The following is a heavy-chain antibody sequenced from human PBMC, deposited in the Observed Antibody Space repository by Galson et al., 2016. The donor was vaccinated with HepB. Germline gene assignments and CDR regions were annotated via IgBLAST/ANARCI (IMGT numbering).Heavy chain of an antibody. J-gene: IGHJ5*01. CDR3: ARQILMGGTLAWFDS. CDR2: IYPGDSGT. CDR1: GYKFNNYW. D-gene: IGHD1-26*01. Sequence: QSGAEVKKPGESPKISCKTSGYKFNNYWIGWVRQMPGKGLEWMGIIYPGDSGTMYSPPFQGQVTISADKSISTAYLQWGSLKASDTAIYYCARQILMGGTLAWFDSWGQGTLVTVSS. V-gene: IGHV5-51*01.